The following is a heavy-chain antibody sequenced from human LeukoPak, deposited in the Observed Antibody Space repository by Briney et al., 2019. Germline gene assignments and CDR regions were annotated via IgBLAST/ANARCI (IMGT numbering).Heavy chain of an antibody. Sequence: GGSLRLSCAASGFTFNNYAMSWVRQPPGKGLEWVSAVNGDGDSTYYADSVKGRFTVSRDNSKNTLSLQMNSLRAEDTAIYYCAKPLYMTTVPRGGFDSWGPGDLVTVSS. CDR1: GFTFNNYA. J-gene: IGHJ4*02. V-gene: IGHV3-23*01. CDR2: VNGDGDST. CDR3: AKPLYMTTVPRGGFDS. D-gene: IGHD4-17*01.